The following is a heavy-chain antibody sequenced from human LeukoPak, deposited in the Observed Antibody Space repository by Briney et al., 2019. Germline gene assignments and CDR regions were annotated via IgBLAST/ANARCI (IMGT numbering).Heavy chain of an antibody. J-gene: IGHJ6*03. D-gene: IGHD5-12*01. Sequence: GGSLRLSCAASGFTFNNYVMHWVRQAPGKGLEWVAVTSYDGSYKYYADSVKGRFTISRDSSKNTLYLQMNSLRAEDTAVYYCARGEIVVTTYFYYYMDVWGKGTTVTVSS. CDR3: ARGEIVVTTYFYYYMDV. V-gene: IGHV3-30*04. CDR2: TSYDGSYK. CDR1: GFTFNNYV.